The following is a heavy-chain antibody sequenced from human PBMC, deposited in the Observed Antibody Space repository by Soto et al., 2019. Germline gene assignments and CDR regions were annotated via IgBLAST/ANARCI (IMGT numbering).Heavy chain of an antibody. CDR1: GFIFSNYW. V-gene: IGHV3-7*03. Sequence: VGSLRLSCAASGFIFSNYWMSCVRHAPGRGLEWVANIKQDGSDKYYVDSVKGRFSISRDNAKNSLYLQMNSLRAEDTAVYYCARPTVDYATSANSYYFEYWGQGTLDSVSS. J-gene: IGHJ4*02. CDR3: ARPTVDYATSANSYYFEY. D-gene: IGHD2-2*01. CDR2: IKQDGSDK.